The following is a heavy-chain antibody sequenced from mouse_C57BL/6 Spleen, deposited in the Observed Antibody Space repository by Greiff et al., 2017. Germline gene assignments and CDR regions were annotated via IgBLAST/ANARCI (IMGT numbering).Heavy chain of an antibody. CDR3: ARYYELRRWNAMDY. CDR1: GYTFTSYW. J-gene: IGHJ4*01. CDR2: IYPGSGST. V-gene: IGHV1-55*01. Sequence: VQLQQPGAELVKPGASVKMSCKASGYTFTSYWITWVKQRPGQGLEWIGDIYPGSGSTNYNEKFKSKATLTVDTSSSTAYMQLSSLTSEDSAVYYCARYYELRRWNAMDYWGQGTSVTVSS. D-gene: IGHD2-4*01.